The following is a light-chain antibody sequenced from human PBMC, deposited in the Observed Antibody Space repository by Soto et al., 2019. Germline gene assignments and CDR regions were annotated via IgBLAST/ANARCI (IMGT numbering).Light chain of an antibody. CDR3: SSYTSSSTFVV. Sequence: QSALTQPPSVSGSPGQSVTISCTGTSSDVGSYNRVSWYQQPPGTAPKLMIYEVSNRPSGVPDRFSGSKSGNTASLTISGRQVEDEADYSCSSYTSSSTFVVFGGGTKLTVL. V-gene: IGLV2-18*02. CDR2: EVS. CDR1: SSDVGSYNR. J-gene: IGLJ2*01.